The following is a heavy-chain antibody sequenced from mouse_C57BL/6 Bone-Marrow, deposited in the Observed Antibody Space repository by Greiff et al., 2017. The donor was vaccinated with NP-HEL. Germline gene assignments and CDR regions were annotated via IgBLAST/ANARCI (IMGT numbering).Heavy chain of an antibody. CDR2: IRHKANGYTT. Sequence: EVQVVESGGGLVQPGGSLSLSCAASGFTFTDYYMSWVRQPPGKALEWMGFIRHKANGYTTEYSASVKGRFTISRDNSQSSLYLQMNALRAEDSATYYCARYIHYYGSSFAMDYWGQGTSVTVSS. V-gene: IGHV7-3*01. CDR1: GFTFTDYY. J-gene: IGHJ4*01. D-gene: IGHD1-1*01. CDR3: ARYIHYYGSSFAMDY.